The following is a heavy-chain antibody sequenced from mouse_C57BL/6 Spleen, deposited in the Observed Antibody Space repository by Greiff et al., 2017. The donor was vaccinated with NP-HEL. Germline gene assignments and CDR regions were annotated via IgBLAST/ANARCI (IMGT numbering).Heavy chain of an antibody. CDR1: GYTFTDYE. Sequence: QVQLQQSGAELVRPGASVTLSCKASGYTFTDYEMHWVKQTPVHGLEWIGAIDPETGGTAYNQKFKGKAILTADKSSSTAYMELRSLTSEDSAVYYCTRTNYYGSSLYWYFDVWGTGTTVTVSS. J-gene: IGHJ1*03. CDR3: TRTNYYGSSLYWYFDV. V-gene: IGHV1-15*01. CDR2: IDPETGGT. D-gene: IGHD1-1*01.